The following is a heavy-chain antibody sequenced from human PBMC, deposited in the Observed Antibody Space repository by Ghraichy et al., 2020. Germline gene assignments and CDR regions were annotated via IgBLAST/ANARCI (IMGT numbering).Heavy chain of an antibody. V-gene: IGHV3-21*01. CDR2: ISSSSSYI. J-gene: IGHJ6*02. CDR1: GFTFSSYS. Sequence: GESLNISCAASGFTFSSYSMNWVRQAPGKGLEWVSSISSSSSYIYYADSVKGRFTISRDNAKNSLYLQMNSLRAEDTAVYYCARDHTNPGYSSSWYTYYYYGMDVWGQGTTVTVSS. D-gene: IGHD6-13*01. CDR3: ARDHTNPGYSSSWYTYYYYGMDV.